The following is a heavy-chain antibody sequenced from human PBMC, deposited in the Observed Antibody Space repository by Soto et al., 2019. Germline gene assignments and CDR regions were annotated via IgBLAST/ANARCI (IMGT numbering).Heavy chain of an antibody. J-gene: IGHJ4*02. CDR1: GGSISSSSYY. CDR2: IYYSGST. D-gene: IGHD3-3*01. CDR3: ARLARFGVVIFDY. V-gene: IGHV4-39*01. Sequence: QLQLQESGPGLVKPSETLSLTCTVSGGSISSSSYYWGWIRQPPGKGLEWIGSIYYSGSTYYNPSLTSRFTISVDTSKNQFSLKLSSVTAADTAVYYCARLARFGVVIFDYWGQGTLVTVSS.